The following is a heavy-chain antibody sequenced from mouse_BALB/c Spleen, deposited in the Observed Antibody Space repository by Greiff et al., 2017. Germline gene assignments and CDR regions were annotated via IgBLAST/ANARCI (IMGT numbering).Heavy chain of an antibody. V-gene: IGHV6-6*02. J-gene: IGHJ2*01. Sequence: EVMLVESGGGLVQPGGSMKLSCVASGFTFSNYWMNWVRQSPEKGLEWVAEIRLKSNNYATHYAESVKGRFTISRDDSKSSVYLQMNNLRVEDTGIYYCTRSSWVFDYWGQGTTLTVSS. CDR1: GFTFSNYW. CDR3: TRSSWVFDY. CDR2: IRLKSNNYAT.